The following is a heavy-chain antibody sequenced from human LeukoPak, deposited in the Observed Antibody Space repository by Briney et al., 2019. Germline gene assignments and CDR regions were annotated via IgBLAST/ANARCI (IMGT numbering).Heavy chain of an antibody. D-gene: IGHD3-22*01. CDR3: AGESPRHPMKTYYFDY. Sequence: PSETLSLTCTVSGGSISSYYWSWIRQPPGRGLEWIGYIYYSGSTNYNPSLKSRVTISVGTSKNQFSLKLSSVTAADTAVYYCAGESPRHPMKTYYFDYWGQGTLVTVSS. V-gene: IGHV4-59*01. CDR2: IYYSGST. J-gene: IGHJ4*02. CDR1: GGSISSYY.